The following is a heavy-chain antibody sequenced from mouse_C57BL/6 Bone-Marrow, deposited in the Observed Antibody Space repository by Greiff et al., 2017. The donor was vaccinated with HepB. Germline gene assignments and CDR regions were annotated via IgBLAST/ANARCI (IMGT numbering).Heavy chain of an antibody. CDR2: IKPYNGGT. J-gene: IGHJ4*01. CDR1: GYTFTDYY. V-gene: IGHV1-19*01. Sequence: EVQLQQSGPVLVKPGASVKMSCKASGYTFTDYYMNWVKQSHGKSLEWIGVIKPYNGGTSYNQKLKCKATLTVDKSSSTAYMDLNSLTSEDSAGYYCLWPYAMDYWGQGTSVTVSS. D-gene: IGHD1-1*02. CDR3: LWPYAMDY.